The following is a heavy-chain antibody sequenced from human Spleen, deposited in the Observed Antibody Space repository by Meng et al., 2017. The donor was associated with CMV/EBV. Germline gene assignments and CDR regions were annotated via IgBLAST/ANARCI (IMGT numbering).Heavy chain of an antibody. CDR2: VKPHARTS. CDR3: AREMEDTPMAIEY. D-gene: IGHD5-18*01. Sequence: AQPVQSGPEVKKLGASVKVTCKVSGSTFTSYAISWVRQAPGQGLEWMGTVKPHARTSTYAQRFQGRITMTWDTSANTIYMEFHSLTYDDSAVYYCAREMEDTPMAIEYWGQGTLVTVSS. CDR1: GSTFTSYA. V-gene: IGHV1-18*01. J-gene: IGHJ4*02.